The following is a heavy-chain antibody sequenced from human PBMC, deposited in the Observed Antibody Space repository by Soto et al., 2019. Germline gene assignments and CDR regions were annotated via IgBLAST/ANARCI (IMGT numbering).Heavy chain of an antibody. CDR1: GFTFSSYA. D-gene: IGHD6-13*01. V-gene: IGHV3-30-3*01. J-gene: IGHJ4*02. CDR2: ISYDGSNK. Sequence: PGGSLRLSCAASGFTFSSYAMHWVRQAPGKGLEWVAVISYDGSNKYYADSVEGRFTISRDNSKNTLYLQMNSLRAEDTAVYYCAKDVIAAAGPFDYWGQGTLVTVSS. CDR3: AKDVIAAAGPFDY.